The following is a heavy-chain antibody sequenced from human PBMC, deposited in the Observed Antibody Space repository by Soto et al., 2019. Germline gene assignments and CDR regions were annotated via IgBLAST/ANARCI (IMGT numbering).Heavy chain of an antibody. V-gene: IGHV3-53*01. Sequence: EVELVESGGGLIQPGGSLRLSCAASGITVSSNYMTWVRQAPGKGLEWVSVIYSGDIKYYADSVKGRFTVSRDNSKNTLYLQMNSLRAEDTAVYYCARVSRKKYYDSSGYYSYFDYWGQGTPVTVSS. CDR3: ARVSRKKYYDSSGYYSYFDY. D-gene: IGHD3-22*01. J-gene: IGHJ4*02. CDR2: IYSGDIK. CDR1: GITVSSNY.